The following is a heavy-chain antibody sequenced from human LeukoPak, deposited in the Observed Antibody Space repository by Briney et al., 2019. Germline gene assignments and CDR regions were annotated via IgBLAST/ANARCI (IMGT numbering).Heavy chain of an antibody. CDR1: GGSFSGYY. CDR2: INHSGST. J-gene: IGHJ5*02. Sequence: SETLSPTCAVYGGSFSGYYWSWIRQPPGKGLEWIGEINHSGSTNYNPSLKSRVTMSVDTSKNQFSLKLSSVTAADTAVYYCASSLAAAGRYNWFDPWGQGTLVTVSS. CDR3: ASSLAAAGRYNWFDP. V-gene: IGHV4-34*01. D-gene: IGHD6-13*01.